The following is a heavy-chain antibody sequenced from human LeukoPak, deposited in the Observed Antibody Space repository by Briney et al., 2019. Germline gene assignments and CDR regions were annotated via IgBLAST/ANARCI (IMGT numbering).Heavy chain of an antibody. CDR3: AKNSGPGVNYFDP. CDR2: IKTDGTTT. CDR1: GFTFRDYW. V-gene: IGHV3-74*03. J-gene: IGHJ5*02. Sequence: GGSLRLPCIASGFTFRDYWMHWVRQVPGKGLVWVSFIKTDGTTTAYADSVKGRFSISRDNAKSTLYLQMNSLRVEDTGIYYCAKNSGPGVNYFDPWGQGTLVTVSS. D-gene: IGHD1-7*01.